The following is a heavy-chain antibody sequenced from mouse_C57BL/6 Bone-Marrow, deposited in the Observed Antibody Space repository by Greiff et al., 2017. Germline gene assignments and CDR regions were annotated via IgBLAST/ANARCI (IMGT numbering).Heavy chain of an antibody. J-gene: IGHJ2*01. CDR1: GYTFTDYE. CDR2: IDPETGGT. V-gene: IGHV1-15*01. CDR3: TRDGGLDY. Sequence: VQLQESGAELVRPGASVTLSCKASGYTFTDYEMHWVKQTPVHGLEWIGAIDPETGGTAYNQKFKGKAILTADKSSSTAYMELRSLTSEDSAVYYCTRDGGLDYWGQGTTLTVSS. D-gene: IGHD1-2*01.